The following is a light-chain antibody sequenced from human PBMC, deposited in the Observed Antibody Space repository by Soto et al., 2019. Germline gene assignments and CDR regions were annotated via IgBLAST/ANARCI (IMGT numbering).Light chain of an antibody. CDR3: QQANSPPIT. CDR1: QDISSW. CDR2: AAP. V-gene: IGKV1-12*01. Sequence: DIQMTQSPSSVSASVGDRVTITCRASQDISSWLAWYQQKPGKAPNLLIYAAPSLESGVPSRFSGSGSGTDFNPTISSLQPEDFATDDCQQANSPPITFGQGTRLEIK. J-gene: IGKJ5*01.